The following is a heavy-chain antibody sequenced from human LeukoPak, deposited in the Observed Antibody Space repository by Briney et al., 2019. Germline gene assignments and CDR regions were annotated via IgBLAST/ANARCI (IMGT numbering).Heavy chain of an antibody. J-gene: IGHJ3*02. CDR1: GFTVNSNY. CDR2: IYRGGNT. Sequence: GGSLRLSCAASGFTVNSNYMSWVRQAPGKGLEWVSIIYRGGNTYYADSVKGRFTISRDNSKNMVFLQMNSLRAEDTAVFYCARSRLDAFDIWGQGTMVTVSS. CDR3: ARSRLDAFDI. V-gene: IGHV3-53*01.